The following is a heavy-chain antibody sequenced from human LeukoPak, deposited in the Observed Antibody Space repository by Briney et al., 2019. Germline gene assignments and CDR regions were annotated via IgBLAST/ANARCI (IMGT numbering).Heavy chain of an antibody. D-gene: IGHD5-24*01. CDR1: GGTFSSYA. V-gene: IGHV1-69*05. Sequence: SVKVSCKASGGTFSSYAISWVRQAPGQGREWMGRIIPIFGTANYAQKFQGRVTITTDESTSTAYMELSSLRSEDTAVYYCATSREMATVDYWGQGTLVTVSS. J-gene: IGHJ4*02. CDR2: IIPIFGTA. CDR3: ATSREMATVDY.